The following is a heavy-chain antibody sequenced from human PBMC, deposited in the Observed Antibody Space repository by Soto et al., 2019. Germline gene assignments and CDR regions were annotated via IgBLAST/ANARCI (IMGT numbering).Heavy chain of an antibody. CDR2: ISYDGSNK. V-gene: IGHV3-30-3*01. J-gene: IGHJ6*02. CDR1: GVTFSSYA. Sequence: GGSLRLSCASSGVTFSSYAMHWVRQAPGKGLEWVAVISYDGSNKYYADSVKGRFTISRDNSKNTLYLQMNSLRAEDTAVYYCAKGILGYCTNGVCILDDGMDVWGQGTTVTVSS. D-gene: IGHD2-8*01. CDR3: AKGILGYCTNGVCILDDGMDV.